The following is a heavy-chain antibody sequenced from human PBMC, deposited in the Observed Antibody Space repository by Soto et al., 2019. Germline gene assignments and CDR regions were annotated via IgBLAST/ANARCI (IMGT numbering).Heavy chain of an antibody. D-gene: IGHD3-16*01. V-gene: IGHV1-69*02. CDR1: GGTFSSYT. CDR3: ARGGGPGTDY. Sequence: QVQLVQSGAEVKKPGSSVKVSCKASGGTFSSYTISWVRQAPGQGLEWMGRIIPILGIANYAQKFQGRVTLTADKSTSTAYMELSSLISEDTAVYYCARGGGPGTDYWGQGTLVTVSS. CDR2: IIPILGIA. J-gene: IGHJ4*02.